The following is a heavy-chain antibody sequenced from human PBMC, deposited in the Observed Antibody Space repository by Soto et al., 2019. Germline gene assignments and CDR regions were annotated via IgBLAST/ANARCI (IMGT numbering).Heavy chain of an antibody. CDR1: CCSITNYY. CDR3: ARTFYSFPLHFDN. J-gene: IGHJ4*02. D-gene: IGHD2-15*01. V-gene: IGHV4-59*01. Sequence: TLSLTCTFSCCSITNYYWSLIRQPPGKGLEWIGFVSDSGKTNYNPSLKNRVTISVDTSKIQFSLNLSSVTAADTAVYYCARTFYSFPLHFDNWGQGTQVTVS. CDR2: VSDSGKT.